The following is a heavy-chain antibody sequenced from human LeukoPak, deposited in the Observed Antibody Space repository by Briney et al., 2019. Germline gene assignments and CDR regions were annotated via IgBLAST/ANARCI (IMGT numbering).Heavy chain of an antibody. CDR3: ARGSNYMSDYYFDV. CDR1: GVSLRGYY. V-gene: IGHV4-34*01. D-gene: IGHD4-11*01. CDR2: VNHEGDS. J-gene: IGHJ6*03. Sequence: SETLSLTCAVYGVSLRGYYWSWIRQSPEKGLEWIGEVNHEGDSIYSPSLKSRLTLSVDMSKNQFSLNLRSVTAADTAVYFCARGSNYMSDYYFDVWGKGTTVIVSS.